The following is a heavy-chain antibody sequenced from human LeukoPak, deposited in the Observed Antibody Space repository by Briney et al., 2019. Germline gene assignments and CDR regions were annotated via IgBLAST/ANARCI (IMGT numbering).Heavy chain of an antibody. CDR3: TRTTPNGSLDY. D-gene: IGHD5-24*01. V-gene: IGHV4-4*02. CDR1: GGSISSSNW. J-gene: IGHJ4*02. CDR2: IYHSGST. Sequence: SETLSLTCAVSGGSISSSNWWSWVRQPPGKGLEWIGEIYHSGSTNYNPSLKSRVTISVDTSKNQFSLKLTSVTAADTAVYYCTRTTPNGSLDYWGQGTLVTVSS.